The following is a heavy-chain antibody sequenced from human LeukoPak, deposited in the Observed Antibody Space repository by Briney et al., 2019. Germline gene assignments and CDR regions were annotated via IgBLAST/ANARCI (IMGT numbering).Heavy chain of an antibody. CDR2: ISSNSDYI. J-gene: IGHJ4*02. D-gene: IGHD2-2*02. Sequence: GGSLRLSCAASGFTFSYYSMHWVRQAPGKGLEWVSSISSNSDYIYYADSVKGRFTISRDNAKNSLYLQMNSLRAEDTAMYYCARDPRQSHLVYTTGDYWGQGTLVTVSS. CDR3: ARDPRQSHLVYTTGDY. CDR1: GFTFSYYS. V-gene: IGHV3-21*01.